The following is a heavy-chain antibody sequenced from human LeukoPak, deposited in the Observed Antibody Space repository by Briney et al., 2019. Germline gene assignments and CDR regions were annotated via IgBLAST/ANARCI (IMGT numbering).Heavy chain of an antibody. Sequence: SETLSLTCTVSGVSISTYYWSWIRQSPGKGLEWIGYINYSGSTDYNPSLKSRVAISIDTSKSQFSLKLNSVTAADTAVYFCARSLLWPTGTFDIWGQGTMVAVSS. CDR3: ARSLLWPTGTFDI. CDR1: GVSISTYY. CDR2: INYSGST. J-gene: IGHJ3*02. D-gene: IGHD2-8*02. V-gene: IGHV4-59*12.